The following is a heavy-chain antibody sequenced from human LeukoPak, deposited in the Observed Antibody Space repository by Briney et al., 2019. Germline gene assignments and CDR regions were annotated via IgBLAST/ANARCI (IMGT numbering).Heavy chain of an antibody. V-gene: IGHV3-7*01. CDR1: GFTFSSYW. D-gene: IGHD4-17*01. CDR2: TKQDGGQI. Sequence: GGSLRLSCAASGFTFSSYWMSWVRQAPGKGLEWVANTKQDGGQIYYLDSVKGRFTVSRDNAKNSLYLQMNSLRAEDTAVYYCARLGARQMLEYWGQGTLVTVSS. CDR3: ARLGARQMLEY. J-gene: IGHJ4*02.